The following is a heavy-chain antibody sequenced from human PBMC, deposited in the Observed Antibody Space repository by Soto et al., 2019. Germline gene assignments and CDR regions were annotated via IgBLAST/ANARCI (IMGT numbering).Heavy chain of an antibody. CDR1: GGSISSYY. J-gene: IGHJ6*02. CDR3: ARGRITMVRGVKSYGMDV. D-gene: IGHD3-10*01. CDR2: IYYSGST. Sequence: PSETLSLTCTVSGGSISSYYWSWIRQPPGKGLEWIGYIYYSGSTNYNPSLKSRVTISVDTSKNQFSLKLSSVAAADTAVYYCARGRITMVRGVKSYGMDVWGQGTTVTVSS. V-gene: IGHV4-59*01.